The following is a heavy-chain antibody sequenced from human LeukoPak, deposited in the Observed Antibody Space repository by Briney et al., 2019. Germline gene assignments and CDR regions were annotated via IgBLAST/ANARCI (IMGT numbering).Heavy chain of an antibody. CDR2: IWYDGSNK. J-gene: IGHJ4*02. D-gene: IGHD3-10*01. CDR1: GFIFSSYG. V-gene: IGHV3-33*01. CDR3: ARDGDYYGSGSYYNRRRYFDY. Sequence: GGSLRLSCAASGFIFSSYGMHWVRQAPGKGLEWVAVIWYDGSNKYYADSVKGRFTISRDNSKNTLYLQTNSLRAEDTAVYYCARDGDYYGSGSYYNRRRYFDYWGQGTLVTVSS.